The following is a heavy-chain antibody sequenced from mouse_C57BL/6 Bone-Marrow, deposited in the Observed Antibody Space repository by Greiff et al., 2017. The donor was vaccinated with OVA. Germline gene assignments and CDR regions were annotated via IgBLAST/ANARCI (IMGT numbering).Heavy chain of an antibody. CDR2: INPGSGGT. Sequence: QVQLQQSGAELVRPGPSVKVSCKASGYAFTNYLIEWVKQRPGQGLEWIGVINPGSGGTNYNEKFKGKATLTADKSSSTAYMQLSSLTSEDSAVYFCAMDYYGSSYFDYWGQGTTLTVSS. CDR3: AMDYYGSSYFDY. D-gene: IGHD1-1*01. CDR1: GYAFTNYL. J-gene: IGHJ2*01. V-gene: IGHV1-54*01.